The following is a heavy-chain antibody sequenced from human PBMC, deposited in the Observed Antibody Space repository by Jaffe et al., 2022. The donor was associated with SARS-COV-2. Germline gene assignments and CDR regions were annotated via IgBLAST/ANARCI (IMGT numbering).Heavy chain of an antibody. V-gene: IGHV3-15*01. CDR3: NTDSRSGSDGEGAHY. Sequence: EVQLVESGGGLVKPGGSLTLSCAASGFAFSNAWMSWVRQAPGKGLEWVGRIKSKTVGGTTDYAAPVKGRFTFSRDDSKNMLYLQMTSLKTEDTAVYYCNTDSRSGSDGEGAHYWGQGTLVTVSS. D-gene: IGHD1-26*01. CDR2: IKSKTVGGTT. J-gene: IGHJ4*02. CDR1: GFAFSNAW.